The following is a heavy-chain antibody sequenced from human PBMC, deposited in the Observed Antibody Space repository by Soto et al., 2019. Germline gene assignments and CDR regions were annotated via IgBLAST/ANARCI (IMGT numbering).Heavy chain of an antibody. CDR3: AKAQAXLRDYVRRAYYYYGMDV. CDR1: GFTFDYYT. CDR2: ISWDGGST. Sequence: GGSLRLSCAASGFTFDYYTMHWVRQAPGKGLEWVSLISWDGGSTYYADSVKGRFTISRDNSKNSLYLQMDSLRTEDTALYYCAKAQAXLRDYVRRAYYYYGMDVWGQGTTVTVSS. D-gene: IGHD4-17*01. J-gene: IGHJ6*02. V-gene: IGHV3-43*01.